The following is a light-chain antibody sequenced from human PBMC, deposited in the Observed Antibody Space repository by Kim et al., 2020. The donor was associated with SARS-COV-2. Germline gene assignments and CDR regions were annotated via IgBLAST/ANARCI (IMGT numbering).Light chain of an antibody. CDR2: RNN. Sequence: QTATLTCTGNSNNVGNQGAAWLHQHQGHPPKLLSYRNNNRPSGISERLSASRSGNTASLTITGLQPEDEADYYCSAWDSSLSAYVFGTVTKVTVL. CDR1: SNNVGNQG. J-gene: IGLJ1*01. V-gene: IGLV10-54*01. CDR3: SAWDSSLSAYV.